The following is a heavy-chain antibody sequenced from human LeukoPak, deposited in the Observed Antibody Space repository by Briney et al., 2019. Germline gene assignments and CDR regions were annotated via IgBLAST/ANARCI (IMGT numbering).Heavy chain of an antibody. CDR1: GFTFSSYW. CDR2: INSDGSST. Sequence: GGSLRLSCAASGFTFSSYWMHWVRQAPGKGLVWVSRINSDGSSTSYADSVKGRFTISRDNAKNTLYLQMNSLRAEDTAVYYCARVATYYYGSGSYYNMKNAFDIWGQGTMVTVSS. V-gene: IGHV3-74*01. CDR3: ARVATYYYGSGSYYNMKNAFDI. D-gene: IGHD3-10*01. J-gene: IGHJ3*02.